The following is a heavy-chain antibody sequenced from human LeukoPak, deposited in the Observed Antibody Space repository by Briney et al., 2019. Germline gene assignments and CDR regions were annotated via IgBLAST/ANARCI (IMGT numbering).Heavy chain of an antibody. V-gene: IGHV1-46*03. CDR2: VNPSGGST. Sequence: ASVRVACKASGYTFTSYYMHWVRQAPGQGLEWMGIVNPSGGSTSYAQKFQGRVTMTRDTSTSTVYMELSSLRSEDTAVYYCARVGYYYDSSGYYNYWGQGTLVTVSS. CDR1: GYTFTSYY. J-gene: IGHJ4*02. D-gene: IGHD3-22*01. CDR3: ARVGYYYDSSGYYNY.